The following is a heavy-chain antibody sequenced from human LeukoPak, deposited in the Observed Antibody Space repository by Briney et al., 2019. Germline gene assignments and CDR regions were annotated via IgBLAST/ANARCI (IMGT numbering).Heavy chain of an antibody. CDR3: ARDNSSGYYHRYYYYMDV. J-gene: IGHJ6*03. D-gene: IGHD3-22*01. CDR2: IKQDGSEK. Sequence: PGGSLRLSCAASGFTFSSYWMSWVRQAPGKGLEWVANIKQDGSEKYYVDSVKGRFTISRDNAKNSLYLQMNSLRAEDTAVYYCARDNSSGYYHRYYYYMDVWGKGTTVTVSS. CDR1: GFTFSSYW. V-gene: IGHV3-7*01.